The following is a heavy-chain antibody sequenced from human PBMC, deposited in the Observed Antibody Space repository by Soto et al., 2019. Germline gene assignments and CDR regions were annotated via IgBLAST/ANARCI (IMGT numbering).Heavy chain of an antibody. CDR3: ASEMSRGYESDY. CDR2: ISSSSSYI. J-gene: IGHJ4*02. D-gene: IGHD5-12*01. CDR1: GFTFSSYS. Sequence: PGGSLRLSCAASGFTFSSYSMNWVRQAPGKGLEWVSSISSSSSYIYYADSVKGRFTISRDNAKNSLYLQMNSLRAEDTAVYYCASEMSRGYESDYWGQGTLVTVSS. V-gene: IGHV3-21*01.